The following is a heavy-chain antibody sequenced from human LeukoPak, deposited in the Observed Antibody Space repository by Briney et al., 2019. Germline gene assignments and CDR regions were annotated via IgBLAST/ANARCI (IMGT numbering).Heavy chain of an antibody. J-gene: IGHJ4*02. CDR3: APLTVPSSEFDY. V-gene: IGHV3-23*01. Sequence: GGSLRLSCAASGFTFSIYGMNWVRQAPGKGLEWVSGIGGNGGSTYYADSVKGRFTISRDNSKNTLYLQMNSLRADDTAVYYCAPLTVPSSEFDYWGQGTLVTVSS. CDR2: IGGNGGST. CDR1: GFTFSIYG. D-gene: IGHD6-19*01.